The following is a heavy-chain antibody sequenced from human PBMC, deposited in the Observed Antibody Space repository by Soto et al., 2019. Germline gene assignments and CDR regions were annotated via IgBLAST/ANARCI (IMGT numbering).Heavy chain of an antibody. CDR2: ISGSGGST. J-gene: IGHJ4*02. Sequence: EVQVLESGGGLVQPGGSLRLSCAASGFTFSSYVMSWVRQAPGKGLEWVSAISGSGGSTYYADSVKGRFTISRDNSKNTLYLQMNRLSAEDTAVYYCANVSPWGYFAYWGQGTLVTVSS. CDR3: ANVSPWGYFAY. V-gene: IGHV3-23*01. D-gene: IGHD3-16*01. CDR1: GFTFSSYV.